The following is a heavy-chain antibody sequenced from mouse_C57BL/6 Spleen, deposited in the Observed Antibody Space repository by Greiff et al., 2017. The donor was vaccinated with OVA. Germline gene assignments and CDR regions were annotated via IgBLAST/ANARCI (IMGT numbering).Heavy chain of an antibody. Sequence: EVKLMESGGGLVKPGGSLKLSCAASGFTFSSYTMSWVRQTPEKRLEWVATISGGGGNTYYPDSVKGRFTISRDNAKNTLYLQMSSLRSEDTALYYCARPGYGNYWYFDVWGTGTTVTVSS. CDR1: GFTFSSYT. CDR2: ISGGGGNT. D-gene: IGHD2-1*01. J-gene: IGHJ1*03. CDR3: ARPGYGNYWYFDV. V-gene: IGHV5-9*01.